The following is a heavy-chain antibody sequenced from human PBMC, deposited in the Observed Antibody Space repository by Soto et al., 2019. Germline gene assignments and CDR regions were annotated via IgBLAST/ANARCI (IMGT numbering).Heavy chain of an antibody. CDR3: AQDSSSWSEPFDY. V-gene: IGHV3-23*01. CDR2: IRCSGGST. Sequence: GGSLRVSCAASGFTFSSYAMHWVRQAPGKGLEWVSAIRCSGGSTYYADSVKGRFTISRDNSKNTLYLQMNSLRAEDTAVYYCAQDSSSWSEPFDYWGQGTLVTVSS. CDR1: GFTFSSYA. D-gene: IGHD6-13*01. J-gene: IGHJ4*02.